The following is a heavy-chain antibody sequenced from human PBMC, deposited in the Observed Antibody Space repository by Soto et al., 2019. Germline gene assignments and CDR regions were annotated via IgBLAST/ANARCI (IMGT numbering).Heavy chain of an antibody. CDR2: IYYSGST. D-gene: IGHD2-2*01. CDR3: AREGDCSSTSCSIPWFDP. CDR1: GGSISSGGYY. V-gene: IGHV4-31*03. J-gene: IGHJ5*02. Sequence: PSETLSLTCTVSGGSISSGGYYWSWIRQHPGKGLEWIGYIYYSGSTYYNPSLKSRVTISVDTSKNQFSLKLSSVTAADTAVYYCAREGDCSSTSCSIPWFDPWGQGTLVTVSS.